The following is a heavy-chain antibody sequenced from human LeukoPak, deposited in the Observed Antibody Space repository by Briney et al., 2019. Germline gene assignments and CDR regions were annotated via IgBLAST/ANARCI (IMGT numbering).Heavy chain of an antibody. Sequence: SETLSLTCAVYGGSFSGYYWSCIRQPPGKGLEWIGEINHSGSTNYNPSLKSRVTISVDTSKSQFSLKLSSVTAADTAVYYCARGHSESDYWGQGTLVTVSS. CDR3: ARGHSESDY. J-gene: IGHJ4*02. CDR1: GGSFSGYY. V-gene: IGHV4-34*01. CDR2: INHSGST.